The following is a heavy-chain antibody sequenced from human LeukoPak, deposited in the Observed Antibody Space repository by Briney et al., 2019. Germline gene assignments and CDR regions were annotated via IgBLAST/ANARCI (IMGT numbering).Heavy chain of an antibody. Sequence: SETLPLTCTVSGGSISSSSYYWGWIRQPPGKGLERIGSIHYSGSTYHNPSLKSRVTISVDTSKNQFSLKLSSVTAADTAVYYCARHASTMIVVVSADAFDIWGQGTMVTVSS. CDR3: ARHASTMIVVVSADAFDI. J-gene: IGHJ3*02. D-gene: IGHD3-22*01. CDR2: IHYSGST. CDR1: GGSISSSSYY. V-gene: IGHV4-39*01.